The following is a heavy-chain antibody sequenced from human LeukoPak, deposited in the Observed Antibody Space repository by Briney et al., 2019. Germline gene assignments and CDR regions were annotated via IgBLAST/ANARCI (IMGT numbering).Heavy chain of an antibody. Sequence: ASVKVSCKVSGYTLTELSMHWVRQAPGKGLEWMGGFDPEDGETIYAQKFQGRVTMTEDTSTDTAYMELSSLRSEDTAVYYCSAGYVWGSYRYTTGGYWGQGTLVTVSS. D-gene: IGHD3-16*02. CDR2: FDPEDGET. J-gene: IGHJ4*02. CDR3: SAGYVWGSYRYTTGGY. V-gene: IGHV1-24*01. CDR1: GYTLTELS.